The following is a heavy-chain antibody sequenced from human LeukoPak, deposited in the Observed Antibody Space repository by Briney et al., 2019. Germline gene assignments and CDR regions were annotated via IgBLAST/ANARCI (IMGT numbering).Heavy chain of an antibody. CDR3: SRGPTMKMDV. J-gene: IGHJ6*04. Sequence: GGSLRLSCAASGFTFDDYAMHWVRQAPGKGLEWVSSISSSSYYIYYADSVKGRSTISRDNAKNSLYLQMNSLRAEDTAVYYCSRGPTMKMDVWGKGTTVTVSS. CDR1: GFTFDDYA. D-gene: IGHD3-22*01. V-gene: IGHV3-21*01. CDR2: ISSSSYYI.